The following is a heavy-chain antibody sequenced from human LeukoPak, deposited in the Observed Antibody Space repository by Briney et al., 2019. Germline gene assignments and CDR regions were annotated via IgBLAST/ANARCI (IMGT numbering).Heavy chain of an antibody. CDR1: GFTFDDYA. CDR3: AKGPGRYYYGSGSYYKHSVNNWFDP. CDR2: ISWNSGSI. Sequence: PGGSLRLPCAASGFTFDDYAMHWVRQAPGKGLEWVSGISWNSGSIGYAGSVKGRFTISRDNAKNSLYLQMNSLRAEDTALYYCAKGPGRYYYGSGSYYKHSVNNWFDPWGQGTLVTVSS. V-gene: IGHV3-9*01. D-gene: IGHD3-10*01. J-gene: IGHJ5*02.